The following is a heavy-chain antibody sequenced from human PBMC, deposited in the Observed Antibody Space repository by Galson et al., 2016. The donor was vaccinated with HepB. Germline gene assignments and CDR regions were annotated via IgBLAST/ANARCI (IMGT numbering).Heavy chain of an antibody. Sequence: SLRLSCAASGLTFSDYYMGWIRPAPGKGLEWVAYISSSGSTMSYADSVKGRFTISRDNAKNLLFLQMNNLRADDTAVYYCARDGLRIAVKYYFAMDVWGQGTTVTGSS. D-gene: IGHD5-12*01. V-gene: IGHV3-11*01. CDR2: ISSSGSTM. CDR3: ARDGLRIAVKYYFAMDV. J-gene: IGHJ6*02. CDR1: GLTFSDYY.